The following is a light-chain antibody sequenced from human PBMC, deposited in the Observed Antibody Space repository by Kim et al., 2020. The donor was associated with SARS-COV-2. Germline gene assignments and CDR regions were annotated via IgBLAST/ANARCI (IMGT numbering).Light chain of an antibody. J-gene: IGLJ3*02. CDR1: SSNIGSNI. V-gene: IGLV1-44*01. Sequence: GQRAAISCSGSSSNIGSNIVNWYQQLPGSAPKLLIYTNNQRPSGVPDRFSGSKSGTSASLAISGLQSEDEADYYCAAWDGSLNGWVFGGGTQLTVL. CDR3: AAWDGSLNGWV. CDR2: TNN.